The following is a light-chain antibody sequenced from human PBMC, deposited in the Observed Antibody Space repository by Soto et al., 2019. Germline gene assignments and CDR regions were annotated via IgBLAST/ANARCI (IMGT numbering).Light chain of an antibody. CDR2: GAS. V-gene: IGKV3D-15*01. CDR3: QQYNNWPPVT. J-gene: IGKJ1*01. Sequence: EIVMTQSPATLSVSPGERATLPCRASQSVSSNLAWYQQKPGQAPRLLIYGASIRATGIPARFSGSGSGTEFTLTISSLQSEDFAVYYCQQYNNWPPVTFGQGTKVDIK. CDR1: QSVSSN.